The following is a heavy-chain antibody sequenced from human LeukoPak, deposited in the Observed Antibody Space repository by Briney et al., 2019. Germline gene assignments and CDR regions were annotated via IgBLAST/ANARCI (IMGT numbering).Heavy chain of an antibody. Sequence: SETLSLTCTVSGGFISSYYWSWIRQPPGKGLEWIGYIYNSGSTNYNPSLKSRVTISVDTSKNQFSLKLSSVTAADTAVYYCARDSFGYYYDSSGYWDNWFDPWGQGTLVTVSS. J-gene: IGHJ5*02. V-gene: IGHV4-59*01. CDR1: GGFISSYY. CDR3: ARDSFGYYYDSSGYWDNWFDP. CDR2: IYNSGST. D-gene: IGHD3-22*01.